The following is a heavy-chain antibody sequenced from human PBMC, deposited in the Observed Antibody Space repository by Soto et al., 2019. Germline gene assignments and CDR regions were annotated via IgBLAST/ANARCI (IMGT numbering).Heavy chain of an antibody. V-gene: IGHV1-18*01. CDR2: ISAYNGNT. J-gene: IGHJ4*02. CDR3: ARVRPRIVGATVDEGY. CDR1: GYTFTSYG. Sequence: QVQLVQSGAEVKKPGASVKVSCKASGYTFTSYGISWVRQAPGQGLEWMGWISAYNGNTNYAQKLQGRVTMTTDTXTXKAYRELRSLRSDDTAVYYCARVRPRIVGATVDEGYWGQGTLVTVSS. D-gene: IGHD1-26*01.